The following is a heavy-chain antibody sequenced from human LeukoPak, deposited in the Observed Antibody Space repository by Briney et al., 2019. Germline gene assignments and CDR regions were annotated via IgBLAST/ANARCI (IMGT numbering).Heavy chain of an antibody. V-gene: IGHV4-59*01. CDR2: IDYSGST. J-gene: IGHJ4*02. CDR3: ARAGHNYGIYYLDY. CDR1: GGSISSYH. D-gene: IGHD5-18*01. Sequence: SETLSLTCTVSGGSISSYHWSWIRQPPGKGLEWIGYIDYSGSTNYNPSLKSRVTISVDTSKNQFSLKLSSVTAADTAVYYCARAGHNYGIYYLDYWGQGTLVTVSS.